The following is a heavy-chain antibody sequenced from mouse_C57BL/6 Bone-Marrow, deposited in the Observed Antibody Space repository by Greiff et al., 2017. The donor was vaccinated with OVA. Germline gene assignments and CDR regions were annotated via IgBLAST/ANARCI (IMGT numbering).Heavy chain of an antibody. CDR1: GYTFTSYW. V-gene: IGHV1-64*01. D-gene: IGHD2-3*01. J-gene: IGHJ1*03. CDR3: ARHCWLLRPWYFDV. CDR2: IHPNSGST. Sequence: QVQLQQPGAELVKPGASVKLSCKASGYTFTSYWMHWVKQRPGQGLEWIGMIHPNSGSTNYNEKFKSKATLTVDKSSSTAYMQLSSPTSEDSAVYYWARHCWLLRPWYFDVWGTGTTVTVSS.